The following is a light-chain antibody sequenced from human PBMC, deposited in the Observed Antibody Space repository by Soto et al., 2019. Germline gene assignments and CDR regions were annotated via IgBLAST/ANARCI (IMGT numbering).Light chain of an antibody. CDR3: QQYGSSRDT. CDR2: GAS. J-gene: IGKJ2*01. Sequence: IVLTQSPVTLSLSPGERATLSCRASQSVAGNSLAWYRHKPGQAPKLVIYGASSRSAGVPDRFVGSGSGTDFTLTISRLEPEDFAVYYCQQYGSSRDTFGQGTKLEIK. CDR1: QSVAGNS. V-gene: IGKV3-20*01.